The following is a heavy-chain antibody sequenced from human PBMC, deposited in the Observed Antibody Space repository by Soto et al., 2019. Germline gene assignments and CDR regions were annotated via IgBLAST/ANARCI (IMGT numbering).Heavy chain of an antibody. Sequence: QVQLVQSGAEVKKPGSSVKVSCKASGGTFSSYAISWVRQAPGQGLEWMGGIIPIFGTANYAQKFQGRVTITADESTSTAYMGVSSLRSEDTAVYYGARAGVVAAQEDDYDGMDVWVQGTTVTVSS. CDR2: IIPIFGTA. CDR3: ARAGVVAAQEDDYDGMDV. D-gene: IGHD2-15*01. CDR1: GGTFSSYA. J-gene: IGHJ6*02. V-gene: IGHV1-69*12.